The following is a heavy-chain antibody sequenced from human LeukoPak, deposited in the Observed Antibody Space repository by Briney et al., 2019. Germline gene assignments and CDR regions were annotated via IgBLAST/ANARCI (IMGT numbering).Heavy chain of an antibody. CDR1: GGTFSSYA. D-gene: IGHD3-22*01. V-gene: IGHV1-69*04. CDR2: IIPILGIA. CDR3: ARDLLDYDSSGSPGY. Sequence: ASVKVSCKASGGTFSSYAISGVRQAPGQGLEWIGRIIPILGIANYAQKFQGRVTITADKSTSTAYMELSSLRSEDTAVYYCARDLLDYDSSGSPGYWGQGTLVTVSS. J-gene: IGHJ4*02.